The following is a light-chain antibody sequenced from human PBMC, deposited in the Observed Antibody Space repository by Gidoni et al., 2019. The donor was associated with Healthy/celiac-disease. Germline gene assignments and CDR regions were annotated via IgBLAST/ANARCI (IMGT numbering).Light chain of an antibody. Sequence: EILLTQSPATLSLSPGERATLSCRASQSVSSYLAWYQQKPGQAPRLLIYDASNRATGIPARFSGSGSGTDFTLTISSLEPEDFAVYYCQQRSNWPVTFXGXTKVEIK. V-gene: IGKV3-11*01. CDR2: DAS. CDR1: QSVSSY. CDR3: QQRSNWPVT. J-gene: IGKJ4*01.